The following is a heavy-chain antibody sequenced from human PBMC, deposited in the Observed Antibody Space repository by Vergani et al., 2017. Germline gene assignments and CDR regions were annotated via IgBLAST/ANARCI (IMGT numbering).Heavy chain of an antibody. J-gene: IGHJ3*02. CDR2: ISASGST. CDR1: GGSMSSGSYY. CDR3: ARDPEVLGRAFDI. Sequence: QVQLQESGPGLVKPSQTLSLNCPVSGGSMSSGSYYWSWIRQPAGKGLEWIGRISASGSTSYIPSLKTRVTISIDTSKNQFSLKLGSVTATDTAVYYCARDPEVLGRAFDIWGQGTMVTVSS. D-gene: IGHD2-8*02. V-gene: IGHV4-61*02.